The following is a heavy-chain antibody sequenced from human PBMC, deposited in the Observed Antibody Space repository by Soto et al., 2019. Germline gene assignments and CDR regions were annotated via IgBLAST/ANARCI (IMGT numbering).Heavy chain of an antibody. D-gene: IGHD3-10*01. CDR3: ARVRGLYYYGSGSLPQGNWFDP. CDR1: GGSISSYY. J-gene: IGHJ5*02. V-gene: IGHV4-59*08. Sequence: PSETLSLTCTVSGGSISSYYWSWIRQPPGKGLEWIGYIYYSGSTNYNPSLKSRVTISVDTSKNQFSLKLSSVTAADTAVYYCARVRGLYYYGSGSLPQGNWFDPWGQGTLVTVPS. CDR2: IYYSGST.